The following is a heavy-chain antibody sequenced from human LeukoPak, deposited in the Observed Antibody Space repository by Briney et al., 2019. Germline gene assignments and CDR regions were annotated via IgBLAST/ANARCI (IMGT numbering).Heavy chain of an antibody. CDR1: GGSISSGSYY. CDR3: ARAYCSSTSCYYYYYYYIDV. CDR2: IYTSGST. J-gene: IGHJ6*03. V-gene: IGHV4-61*02. D-gene: IGHD2-2*01. Sequence: SQTLSLTCTVSGGSISSGSYYWSWIRQPAGKGLEWIGRIYTSGSTNYNPSLKSRVTISVDTSKNQFSLKLSSVTAADTAVYYCARAYCSSTSCYYYYYYYIDVWGKGTTVTVSS.